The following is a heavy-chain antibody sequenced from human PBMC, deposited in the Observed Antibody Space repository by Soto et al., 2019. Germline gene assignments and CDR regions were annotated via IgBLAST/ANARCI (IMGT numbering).Heavy chain of an antibody. Sequence: SETLSLTCTVSGGSISSGGYYWSWIRQHPGKGLEWIGYIYYSGSTYYNPSLKSRVTISVDTSKNQFSLKLSSVTAADTAVYYCGFGELFGSDYWGQGTLVTVSS. J-gene: IGHJ4*02. CDR3: GFGELFGSDY. CDR2: IYYSGST. V-gene: IGHV4-31*03. D-gene: IGHD3-10*01. CDR1: GGSISSGGYY.